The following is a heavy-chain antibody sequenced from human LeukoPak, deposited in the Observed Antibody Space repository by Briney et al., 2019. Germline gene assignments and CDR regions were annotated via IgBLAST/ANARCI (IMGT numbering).Heavy chain of an antibody. CDR1: GFTFSSYA. D-gene: IGHD3-22*01. CDR2: ISYDGSNK. V-gene: IGHV3-30-3*01. Sequence: GGSLRLSCAASGFTFSSYAMHWVRQAPGKGLEWVAVISYDGSNKYYADSVKGRFTISRDNSKNTLYLQMNSLRAEDTAVYYCARDPTTYDSSGYYPGYWGQGTLVTVS. CDR3: ARDPTTYDSSGYYPGY. J-gene: IGHJ4*02.